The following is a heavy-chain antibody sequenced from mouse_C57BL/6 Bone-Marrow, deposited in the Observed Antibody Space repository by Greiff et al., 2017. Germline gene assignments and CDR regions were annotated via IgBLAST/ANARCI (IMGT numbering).Heavy chain of an antibody. J-gene: IGHJ4*01. V-gene: IGHV1-59*01. Sequence: QVQLQQPGAELVRPGTSVKLSCKASGYTFTSYWMHWVKQRPGQGLEWIGVIDPSDSYTNYNQKFKGKATLTVDTSSSPAYMQLSSLTSEDSAVYYCARGGYYYGSSYYAMDYWGQGTSVTVSS. CDR3: ARGGYYYGSSYYAMDY. CDR1: GYTFTSYW. D-gene: IGHD1-1*01. CDR2: IDPSDSYT.